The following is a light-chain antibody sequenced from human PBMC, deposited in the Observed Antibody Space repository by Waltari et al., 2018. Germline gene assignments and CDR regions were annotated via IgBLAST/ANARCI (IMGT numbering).Light chain of an antibody. CDR1: QCVSHC. J-gene: IGKJ4*01. V-gene: IGKV3-11*01. Sequence: EIFLTQSPTTLSLSPGERAPLSCRASQCVSHCIAWYQQRPVQAPSLLNYDAFNRATGTQGSFGSGGSGEDYSLTIRSLAPEDAAVYHCQHCTHWLTFGGGTKVEFK. CDR3: QHCTHWLT. CDR2: DAF.